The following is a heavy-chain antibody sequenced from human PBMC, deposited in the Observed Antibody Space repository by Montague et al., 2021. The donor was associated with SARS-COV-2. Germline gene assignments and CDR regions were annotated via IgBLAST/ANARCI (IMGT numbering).Heavy chain of an antibody. CDR2: ISHGGGT. CDR1: GRSFSSY. CDR3: ASHCGGGRCYFGMDV. D-gene: IGHD2-15*01. J-gene: IGHJ6*02. Sequence: SETLSLTCDLYGRSFSSYWSWIRQPPGRGLEWVGQISHGGGTNYNPSLKSRVTISVDTSKNQVSLKLSSVTAADTVVYYCASHCGGGRCYFGMDVWGQGTTVTVSS. V-gene: IGHV4-34*01.